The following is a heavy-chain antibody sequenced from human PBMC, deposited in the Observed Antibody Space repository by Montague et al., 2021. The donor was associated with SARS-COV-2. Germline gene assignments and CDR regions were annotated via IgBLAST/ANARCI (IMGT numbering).Heavy chain of an antibody. CDR3: VKDMSEFDDPNAFDV. D-gene: IGHD3-10*01. Sequence: SLRLSCAASGFTFDDYAMHWVRQAPGKGLEWVSLINGDGLTTLVTDSVEGRFVISRDNSKNSLYLQMKSLRTEDTALYFCVKDMSEFDDPNAFDVWGQGTQVTVSS. CDR1: GFTFDDYA. CDR2: INGDGLTT. V-gene: IGHV3-43*02. J-gene: IGHJ3*01.